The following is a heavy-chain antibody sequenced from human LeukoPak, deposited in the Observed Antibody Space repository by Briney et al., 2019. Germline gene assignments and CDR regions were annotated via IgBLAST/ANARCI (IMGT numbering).Heavy chain of an antibody. J-gene: IGHJ4*02. CDR1: GFSFDDYG. Sequence: GALRLSCAASGFSFDDYGMSWVRQAPGKGLEWVSGIRNGGSTGYADSVKGRFTISRDNAKNSLYLQMNSLRAEDTALYYCARGTSDARYYFDYWGQGILVTVSS. CDR2: IRNGGST. V-gene: IGHV3-20*04. CDR3: ARGTSDARYYFDY. D-gene: IGHD1-1*01.